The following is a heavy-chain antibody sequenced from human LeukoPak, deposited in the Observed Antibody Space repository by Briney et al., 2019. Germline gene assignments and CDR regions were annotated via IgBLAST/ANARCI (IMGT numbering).Heavy chain of an antibody. V-gene: IGHV3-7*01. CDR1: GFTFSSYW. J-gene: IGHJ6*02. CDR3: ARDGVLYYYGMDV. CDR2: IKQDGSEK. Sequence: PGGSVRLSCAASGFTFSSYWMSWVRQAPGKGLEWVANIKQDGSEKYYVDSVKGRFTISRDNAKNSLYLQMNSLRAEDTAVYYCARDGVLYYYGMDVWGQGTTVTVSS. D-gene: IGHD3-3*01.